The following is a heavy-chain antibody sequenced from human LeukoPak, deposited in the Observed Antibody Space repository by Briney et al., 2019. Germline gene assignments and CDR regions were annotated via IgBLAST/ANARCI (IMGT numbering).Heavy chain of an antibody. J-gene: IGHJ4*02. Sequence: SETLSLTCTVSGGSISSYYWSWIRQPPGKGLERIGYIYYSGSTNYNPSLKSRVTISVDTSKNQFSLKLSSVTAADTAVYYCARGRYSSSSPYYFDYWGQGTLVTVSS. CDR2: IYYSGST. CDR3: ARGRYSSSSPYYFDY. V-gene: IGHV4-59*01. D-gene: IGHD6-6*01. CDR1: GGSISSYY.